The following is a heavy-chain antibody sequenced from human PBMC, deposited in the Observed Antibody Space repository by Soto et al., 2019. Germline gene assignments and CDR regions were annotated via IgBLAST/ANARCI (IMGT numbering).Heavy chain of an antibody. J-gene: IGHJ3*02. Sequence: GESLKISCKGSGYSFTSYWIGWVRQMPGKGLAWMGIIYPGDSDTRYSPSFQGQVTISADKSLSTAYLQWSSLKASDTAMYYCARQGGGYCSGGSCYPDAFDIWGRGTMVTV. CDR2: IYPGDSDT. CDR1: GYSFTSYW. D-gene: IGHD2-15*01. V-gene: IGHV5-51*01. CDR3: ARQGGGYCSGGSCYPDAFDI.